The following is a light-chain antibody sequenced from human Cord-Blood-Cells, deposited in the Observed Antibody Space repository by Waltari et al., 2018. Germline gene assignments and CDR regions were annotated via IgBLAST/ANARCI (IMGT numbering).Light chain of an antibody. V-gene: IGLV2-23*02. Sequence: QSALTQPASVSGSPGQSITISCTGTSSDVGSYNLFSWYQQHPGKAPKLMIYEVSKRPSGVSNRFSGSKSGNMASLTISGLQAEDEADYYCCSYAGSSTFVVFGGGTKLTVL. CDR3: CSYAGSSTFVV. CDR1: SSDVGSYNL. CDR2: EVS. J-gene: IGLJ2*01.